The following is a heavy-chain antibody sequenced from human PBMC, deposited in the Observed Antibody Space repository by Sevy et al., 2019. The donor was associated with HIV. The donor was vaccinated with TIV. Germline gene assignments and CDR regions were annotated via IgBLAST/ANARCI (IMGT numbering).Heavy chain of an antibody. D-gene: IGHD2-2*01. CDR2: INSDGSST. V-gene: IGHV3-74*01. CDR1: GFTFSSYW. CDR3: ARAASVVVPAAKVYYYYYYGMDV. Sequence: GSLRLSCAASGFTFSSYWMHWVRQAPGKGLVWVSRINSDGSSTSYADSVKGRFTISRDNAKNTLYLQRNSLRAEDTAVYYGARAASVVVPAAKVYYYYYYGMDVWGQGTTVTVSS. J-gene: IGHJ6*02.